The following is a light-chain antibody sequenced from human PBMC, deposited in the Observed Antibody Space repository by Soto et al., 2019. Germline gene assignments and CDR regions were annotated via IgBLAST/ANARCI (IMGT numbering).Light chain of an antibody. CDR2: DAS. CDR3: QQRSNWPPVT. J-gene: IGKJ4*01. Sequence: EIVLTQSPATLSLSPGERGTLSFRASQSVSSYLAWYQQKPGQAPRLLIYDASNRATGIPARFSGSGSGTDFTLTISSLEPEDFAVYYCQQRSNWPPVTFGGGTKVDIK. CDR1: QSVSSY. V-gene: IGKV3-11*01.